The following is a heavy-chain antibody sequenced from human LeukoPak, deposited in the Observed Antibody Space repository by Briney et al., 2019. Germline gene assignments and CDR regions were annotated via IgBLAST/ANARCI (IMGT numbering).Heavy chain of an antibody. V-gene: IGHV1-24*01. CDR3: ATGGSAFDWLPYYFDY. CDR1: GYTLTELS. J-gene: IGHJ4*02. D-gene: IGHD3-9*01. CDR2: FDSEDGET. Sequence: GASVKVSCKVSGYTLTELSMHWVRQAPGKGLEWMGGFDSEDGETIYAQKFQGRVTMTEDTSTDTAYMELSSLRSEDTAVYYCATGGSAFDWLPYYFDYWGQGTLVTVSS.